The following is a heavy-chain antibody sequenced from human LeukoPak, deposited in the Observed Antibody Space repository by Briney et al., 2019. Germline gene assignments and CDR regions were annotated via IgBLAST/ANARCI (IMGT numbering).Heavy chain of an antibody. V-gene: IGHV4-34*01. Sequence: PSETLSLTCVVYGGSFSGYYWSWIRQPPGKGLEWIGEINHSGSTNYNPSLKSRVTISVDTSKSQFSLKLSSVTAADTAVYYCARGHDFWTPPPNWFDPWGQGTLVTVSS. CDR3: ARGHDFWTPPPNWFDP. CDR1: GGSFSGYY. CDR2: INHSGST. D-gene: IGHD3-3*01. J-gene: IGHJ5*02.